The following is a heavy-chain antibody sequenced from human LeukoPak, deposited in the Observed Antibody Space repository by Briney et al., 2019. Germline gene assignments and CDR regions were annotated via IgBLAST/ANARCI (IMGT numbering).Heavy chain of an antibody. Sequence: ASVKVSCKASGYTFTGYYLHWVRQAPGQGLEWMGWLYPNTGGTKSTQTFQGRVSMTRDTSITTAYMEINRLTSDDTAVYYCARKPGTATGYWGQGTLVTVSS. D-gene: IGHD1-1*01. V-gene: IGHV1-2*02. CDR2: LYPNTGGT. J-gene: IGHJ4*02. CDR3: ARKPGTATGY. CDR1: GYTFTGYY.